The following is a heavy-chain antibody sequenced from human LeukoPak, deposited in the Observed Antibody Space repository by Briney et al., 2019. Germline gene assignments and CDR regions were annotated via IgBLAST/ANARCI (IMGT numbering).Heavy chain of an antibody. CDR3: ARGSIVVVPAAMPQFDY. CDR1: GYTFTSYG. J-gene: IGHJ4*02. CDR2: ISAYNGNT. Sequence: ASVKVSCKASGYTFTSYGISWVRQAPGQGLEWMEWISAYNGNTNYAQKLQGRVTMTTDTSTSTAYMELRSLRSDDTAVYYCARGSIVVVPAAMPQFDYWGQGTLVTVSS. D-gene: IGHD2-2*01. V-gene: IGHV1-18*01.